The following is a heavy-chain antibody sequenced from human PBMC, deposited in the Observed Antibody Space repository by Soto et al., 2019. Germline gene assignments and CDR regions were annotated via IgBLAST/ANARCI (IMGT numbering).Heavy chain of an antibody. Sequence: QVQLVQSGAEVKKPGASVKVSCKASGYTFTSYDINWVRQATGQGLEWMGWMNPNSGHTVYAQKFAGRVSMSRTTSISTAYIELSSLRAEDKSVYYGARSGSGCYLYWGQGTLVTVS. CDR3: ARSGSGCYLY. D-gene: IGHD6-19*01. CDR1: GYTFTSYD. V-gene: IGHV1-8*01. J-gene: IGHJ4*02. CDR2: MNPNSGHT.